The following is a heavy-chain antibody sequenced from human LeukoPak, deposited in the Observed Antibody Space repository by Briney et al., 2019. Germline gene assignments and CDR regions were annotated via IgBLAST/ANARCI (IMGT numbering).Heavy chain of an antibody. CDR3: ARGSLKRQQLVIFRYYYYMDV. J-gene: IGHJ6*03. Sequence: ASVKVSCKASGYTFTSYDINWVRQATGQGLEWMGWMNPNSGNTGYAQKFQGRVTMTRNTSISTAYMELSSLRSEDTAVYYCARGSLKRQQLVIFRYYYYMDVWGKGTAVTVSS. D-gene: IGHD6-13*01. CDR2: MNPNSGNT. CDR1: GYTFTSYD. V-gene: IGHV1-8*01.